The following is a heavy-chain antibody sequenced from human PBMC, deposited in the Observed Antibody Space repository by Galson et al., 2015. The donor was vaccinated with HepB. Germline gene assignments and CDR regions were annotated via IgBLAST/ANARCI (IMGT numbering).Heavy chain of an antibody. D-gene: IGHD4-17*01. CDR2: IYYSGST. CDR1: GGSISSYY. J-gene: IGHJ5*02. V-gene: IGHV4-59*01. Sequence: TLSLTCTVSGGSISSYYWSWIRQPPGKGLEWIGYIYYSGSTNYNPSLKSRVTISVDTSKNQFSLKLSSVTAADTAVYYGARLGEGDYDNWFDPWGQGTLVTVSS. CDR3: ARLGEGDYDNWFDP.